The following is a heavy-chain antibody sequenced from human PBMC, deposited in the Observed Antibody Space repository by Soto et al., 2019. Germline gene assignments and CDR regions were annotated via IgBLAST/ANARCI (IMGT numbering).Heavy chain of an antibody. J-gene: IGHJ4*02. V-gene: IGHV4-30-2*01. CDR1: GGSIDSGAFS. Sequence: SETLSLTCAVSGGSIDSGAFSLSWIRQPPGKGLEWIGYVTHSGTAYSIPSLNGRLTLSVDSSQTQFSLKLTSVTAADTAVYYCARGIGYCSSINCYSSRRLRFDSWGQGTLVTVSS. D-gene: IGHD2-2*01. CDR3: ARGIGYCSSINCYSSRRLRFDS. CDR2: VTHSGTA.